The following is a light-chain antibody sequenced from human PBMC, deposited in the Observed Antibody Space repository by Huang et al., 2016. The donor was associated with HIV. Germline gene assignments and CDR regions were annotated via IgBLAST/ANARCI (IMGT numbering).Light chain of an antibody. J-gene: IGKJ5*01. CDR1: QSVSSSY. V-gene: IGKV3-20*01. CDR3: QQYGGSPIT. CDR2: GAS. Sequence: EIVLTQSPGTLSLLPGERATLSCRASQSVSSSYLAWYQQKPGHAPRLLIYGASNVATGIPARVSGSGSGTDFTLTISRVEPEDFAVYYCQQYGGSPITFGQGTRLEIK.